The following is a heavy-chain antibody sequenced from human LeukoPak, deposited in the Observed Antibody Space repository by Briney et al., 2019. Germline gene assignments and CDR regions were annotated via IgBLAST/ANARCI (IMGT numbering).Heavy chain of an antibody. V-gene: IGHV4-31*03. CDR2: IYYSGST. Sequence: SETLSLTCTVSGGSISSGGYYWSWIRQHPGKGLEWIGYIYYSGSTYYNPSLKSRVTISVDTSKNQFSLKLSSVTAADTAVYYCARDDWGYSYTYFQHWGQGTLATVSS. D-gene: IGHD5-24*01. CDR1: GGSISSGGYY. CDR3: ARDDWGYSYTYFQH. J-gene: IGHJ1*01.